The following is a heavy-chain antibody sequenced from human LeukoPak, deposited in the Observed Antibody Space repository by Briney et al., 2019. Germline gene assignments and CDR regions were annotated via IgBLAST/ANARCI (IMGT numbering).Heavy chain of an antibody. Sequence: GASVKVSCKASGYTFTSYGISWVRQAPGQGLEWMGWISAYSGNTNYAQKLQGRVTMTTDTSTSTAYMELRSLRSDDTAVYYCARGTYYDFWSGDTPYYYYYMDVWGKGTTVTVSS. CDR2: ISAYSGNT. D-gene: IGHD3-3*01. CDR1: GYTFTSYG. J-gene: IGHJ6*03. V-gene: IGHV1-18*01. CDR3: ARGTYYDFWSGDTPYYYYYMDV.